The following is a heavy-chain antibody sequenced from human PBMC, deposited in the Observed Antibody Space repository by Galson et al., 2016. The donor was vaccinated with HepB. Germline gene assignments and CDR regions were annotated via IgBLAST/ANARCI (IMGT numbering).Heavy chain of an antibody. CDR2: IYHSGDT. J-gene: IGHJ6*02. D-gene: IGHD6-6*01. CDR1: GGSIRSGVYY. Sequence: SETLSLTCTVSGGSIRSGVYYWSWLRQLPGKGLELIGNIYHSGDTKNNPSLESRVTLSIDISKNQLSLRLTSVTAADTAVYYCATTHITARPGYYGMDVWGQGTTVTVSS. CDR3: ATTHITARPGYYGMDV. V-gene: IGHV4-61*08.